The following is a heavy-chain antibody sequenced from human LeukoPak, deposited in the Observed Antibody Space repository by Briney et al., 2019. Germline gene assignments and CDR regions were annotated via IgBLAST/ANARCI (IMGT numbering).Heavy chain of an antibody. D-gene: IGHD3-10*01. V-gene: IGHV3-23*01. CDR2: ISGSGGST. J-gene: IGHJ4*02. Sequence: PGGSLRLSCAASGFTFSNYAMSWVRQAPGKGPEWVSAISGSGGSTYYADSVKGRFSISRDNSKNTLYLQMNSLRAEDTAVYYCAREALYYYGSGSYGVYWGQGALVTVSS. CDR1: GFTFSNYA. CDR3: AREALYYYGSGSYGVY.